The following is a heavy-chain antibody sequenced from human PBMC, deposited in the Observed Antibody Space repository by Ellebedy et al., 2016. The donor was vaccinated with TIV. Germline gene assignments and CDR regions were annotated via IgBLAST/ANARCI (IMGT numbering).Heavy chain of an antibody. CDR2: SNAGNRNT. Sequence: AASVKVSCKASGYTFTTYAIHWVRQAPGQRLEWMGWSNAGNRNTRYSQKFQGRVTITRDTSASTAYMELSSLRSEDTAVYYCARVKWELPFDYWGQGTLVTVSS. CDR3: ARVKWELPFDY. CDR1: GYTFTTYA. D-gene: IGHD1-26*01. J-gene: IGHJ4*02. V-gene: IGHV1-3*01.